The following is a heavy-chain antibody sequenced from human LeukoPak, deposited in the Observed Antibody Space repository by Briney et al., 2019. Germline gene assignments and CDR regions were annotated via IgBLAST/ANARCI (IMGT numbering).Heavy chain of an antibody. CDR3: ARDSISRGSGSYLDY. CDR2: ISYDGSNE. V-gene: IGHV3-30*04. CDR1: GFTFRNYA. Sequence: GGSLGLSCAASGFTFRNYAMHWVRQAPGKGLEWVAVISYDGSNEYYADSVKGRFTISRDNSKNTLYLQVNSPRAEDTAVYYCARDSISRGSGSYLDYWGQGTLVTVSS. J-gene: IGHJ4*02. D-gene: IGHD3-10*01.